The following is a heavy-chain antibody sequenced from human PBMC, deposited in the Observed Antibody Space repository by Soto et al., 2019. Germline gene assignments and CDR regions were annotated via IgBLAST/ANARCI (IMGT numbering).Heavy chain of an antibody. CDR2: MSPNSGKT. J-gene: IGHJ4*02. D-gene: IGHD2-15*01. Sequence: APVTGSCKASGSTFSGVDSSWVRKATGQGVEWMGWMSPNSGKTGFAEKFQGRVTMTRDTSISTAFMELSSLRSEDTAVYYCARGVDAGVDYWGQGTLVTVSS. CDR3: ARGVDAGVDY. V-gene: IGHV1-8*01. CDR1: GSTFSGVD.